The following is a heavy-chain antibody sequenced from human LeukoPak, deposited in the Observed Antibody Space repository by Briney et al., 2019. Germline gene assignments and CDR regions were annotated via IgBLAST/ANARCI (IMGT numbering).Heavy chain of an antibody. D-gene: IGHD6-19*01. V-gene: IGHV4-59*08. CDR2: IYYSGST. CDR3: AGQEYSSGWSKYDY. CDR1: GVSISTYY. Sequence: SETLSLTCTVSGVSISTYYWSWIRQPPGKGLEWIGDIYYSGSTNYNPSLKSRVTISVDTSKNQLSLKLSSVTAAATAVYYCAGQEYSSGWSKYDYWGQGTLVTVS. J-gene: IGHJ4*02.